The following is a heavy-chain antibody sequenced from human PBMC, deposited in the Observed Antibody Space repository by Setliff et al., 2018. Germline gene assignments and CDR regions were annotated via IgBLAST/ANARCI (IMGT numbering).Heavy chain of an antibody. V-gene: IGHV4-39*07. D-gene: IGHD3-10*01. CDR1: GGSISSSSYY. CDR3: ARVPHIWFGELVTFDGAFDI. J-gene: IGHJ3*02. Sequence: SETLSLTCTVSGGSISSSSYYWGWIRQPPGKGLEWIGSIYYSGSTYYNPSLKSRVTISVDTSKNQFSLKLTSVTAADTAVYFCARVPHIWFGELVTFDGAFDIWGQGTMVTVSS. CDR2: IYYSGST.